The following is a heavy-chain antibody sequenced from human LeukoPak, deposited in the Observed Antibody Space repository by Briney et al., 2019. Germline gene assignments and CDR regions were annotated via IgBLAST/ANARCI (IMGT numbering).Heavy chain of an antibody. Sequence: ASVKVSCKASGYTFTGYYMRWVRQAPGQGLEWMGWINPNSGGTNYAQKFQGRVTMTRDTSISTAYMELSRLRSDDTAVYYCARDPLGDCSGGSCYMGGYFDYWGQGTLVTVSS. V-gene: IGHV1-2*02. CDR1: GYTFTGYY. J-gene: IGHJ4*02. CDR3: ARDPLGDCSGGSCYMGGYFDY. D-gene: IGHD2-15*01. CDR2: INPNSGGT.